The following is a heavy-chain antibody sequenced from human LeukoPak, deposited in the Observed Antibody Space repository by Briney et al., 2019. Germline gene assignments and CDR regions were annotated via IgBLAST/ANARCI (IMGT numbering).Heavy chain of an antibody. Sequence: GGSLRLSCAASGFTFSIYAMSWVRQAPGKGLEWVSSISSKGELTFYADSVKGRFTISRDNSESTLYLQMNILRAEDTAIYYCTRDRPNYYGSDGHYYRRNGDYWGQGTLITVSS. D-gene: IGHD3-22*01. V-gene: IGHV3-23*01. J-gene: IGHJ4*02. CDR1: GFTFSIYA. CDR3: TRDRPNYYGSDGHYYRRNGDY. CDR2: ISSKGELT.